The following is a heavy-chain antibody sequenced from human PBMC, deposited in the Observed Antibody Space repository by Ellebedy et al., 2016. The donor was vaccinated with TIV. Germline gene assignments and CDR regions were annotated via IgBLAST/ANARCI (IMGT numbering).Heavy chain of an antibody. V-gene: IGHV3-7*01. CDR2: IKEDGSEK. Sequence: GESLKISCAASGFTFSSYWMSWVRQAPGKGLEWVANIKEDGSEKDYVDSVRGRFTVSRDNAKNSLYLQMNSLTVDDTAVYYCARDFQGGYTFGSELDYWGQGTLVTVSS. J-gene: IGHJ4*02. CDR1: GFTFSSYW. D-gene: IGHD5-18*01. CDR3: ARDFQGGYTFGSELDY.